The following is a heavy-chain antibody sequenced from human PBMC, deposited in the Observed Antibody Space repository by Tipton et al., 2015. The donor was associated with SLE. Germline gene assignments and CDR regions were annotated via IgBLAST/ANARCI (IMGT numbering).Heavy chain of an antibody. V-gene: IGHV4-30-4*01. D-gene: IGHD4-17*01. Sequence: TLSLTCTVSGGSISSGDYYWSWIRQPPGKGLEWIGYIYYSGSTYYNPSLKSRVTISVDTSKNQFPLKLSSVTAADTAVYYCARVSLRIEAFDIWGQGTMVTVSS. CDR1: GGSISSGDYY. CDR3: ARVSLRIEAFDI. J-gene: IGHJ3*02. CDR2: IYYSGST.